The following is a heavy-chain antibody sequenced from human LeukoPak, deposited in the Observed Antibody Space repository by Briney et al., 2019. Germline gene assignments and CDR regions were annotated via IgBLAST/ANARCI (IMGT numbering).Heavy chain of an antibody. D-gene: IGHD3-22*01. J-gene: IGHJ4*02. Sequence: GASVKVSCKASGGTFSSYAISWVRQAPGQGLEWMGRIIPILGIANYAQKFQGRVTITADKSTSTAYMELSSLRSEDTAVYYCAGMAYYYDSSGYYYRERDRYYFDYWGQGTLVTVSS. CDR2: IIPILGIA. CDR1: GGTFSSYA. V-gene: IGHV1-69*04. CDR3: AGMAYYYDSSGYYYRERDRYYFDY.